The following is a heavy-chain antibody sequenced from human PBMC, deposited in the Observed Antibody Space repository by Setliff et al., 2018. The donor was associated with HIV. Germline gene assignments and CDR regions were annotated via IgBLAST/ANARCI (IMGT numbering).Heavy chain of an antibody. V-gene: IGHV4-39*01. CDR3: ARHDTEYSSYPIDY. J-gene: IGHJ4*02. CDR2: ISYTGKS. Sequence: TLSLTCTVSGGAISSSYYYWGWIRQPPGKGLPWIGSISYTGKSYYKPALKRRVTVSVDTSKNQFSLKLSSVTAADTAFYYCARHDTEYSSYPIDYWGQGTLVTVSS. CDR1: GGAISSSYYY. D-gene: IGHD6-6*01.